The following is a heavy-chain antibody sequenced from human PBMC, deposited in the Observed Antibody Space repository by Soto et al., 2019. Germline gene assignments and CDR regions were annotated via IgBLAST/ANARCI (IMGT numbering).Heavy chain of an antibody. Sequence: TLSLTCTFPGFSLSTSGVGVGWIRQHPGKALEWLALIYWDDDKRYSPSLKSRLTITKDTSKNQVVLTMTNMDPVDTATYYCTSSDPHTSIAATFDYWGQGTLVTVSS. D-gene: IGHD6-6*01. J-gene: IGHJ4*02. CDR2: IYWDDDK. CDR3: TSSDPHTSIAATFDY. CDR1: GFSLSTSGVG. V-gene: IGHV2-5*02.